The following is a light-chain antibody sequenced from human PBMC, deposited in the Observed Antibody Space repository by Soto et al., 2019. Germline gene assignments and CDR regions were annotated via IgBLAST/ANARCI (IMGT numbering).Light chain of an antibody. J-gene: IGKJ1*01. CDR3: QQYNDWPWT. V-gene: IGKV3-15*01. CDR1: QSVSSN. Sequence: EILMTQSPATLSVSPGERATLSCRASQSVSSNLAWYQQKPGQAPRLLIYAASTRATGIPVRFSGSGSGTEFTLTISRLHSEDFAVYSCQQYNDWPWTFGQGKKVEI. CDR2: AAS.